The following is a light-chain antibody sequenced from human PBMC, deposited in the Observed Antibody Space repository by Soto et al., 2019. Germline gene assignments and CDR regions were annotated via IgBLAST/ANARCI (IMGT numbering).Light chain of an antibody. J-gene: IGKJ3*01. Sequence: EILLTQYPGTLSLSPGERATLSCGASQTVKRNLAWYQQIPGQAPRLLIYGISIRATGIPDRFSGSGYGTDFTITIGRMEHEDFAVYYCQQYGNYTITFGPGTKVDIK. V-gene: IGKV3-20*01. CDR2: GIS. CDR1: QTVKRN. CDR3: QQYGNYTIT.